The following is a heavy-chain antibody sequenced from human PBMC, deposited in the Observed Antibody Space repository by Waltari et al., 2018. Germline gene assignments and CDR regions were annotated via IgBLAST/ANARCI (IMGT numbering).Heavy chain of an antibody. V-gene: IGHV1-69*10. CDR3: ARGAHGRLDV. CDR1: GGTFSSYA. J-gene: IGHJ6*02. CDR2: IIPVIGKA. Sequence: QVQLVQSGAELKKPASSVKVSCKASGGTFSSYAIHWVRQAPGQGLVWMGGIIPVIGKAVYPQNFQGRVTITADTTSTAYMELTSLRSDDAAVYYCARGAHGRLDVWGQGTTVLVSS.